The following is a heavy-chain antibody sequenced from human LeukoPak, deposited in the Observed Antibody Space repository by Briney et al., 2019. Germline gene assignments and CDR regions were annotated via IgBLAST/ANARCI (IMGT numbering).Heavy chain of an antibody. CDR1: GFTFSSYA. D-gene: IGHD3-10*01. V-gene: IGHV3-64D*06. J-gene: IGHJ3*02. CDR2: ISINGGST. Sequence: PGGSLRLSCSASGFTFSSYAMHWVRAAPGKGLEYVSRISINGGSTDYADSVKGRFTISRDNSKNTVYLQMSSLRAEDTAVYYCVKEGRVVRGAIMDAVDMWGQGTMVTVSS. CDR3: VKEGRVVRGAIMDAVDM.